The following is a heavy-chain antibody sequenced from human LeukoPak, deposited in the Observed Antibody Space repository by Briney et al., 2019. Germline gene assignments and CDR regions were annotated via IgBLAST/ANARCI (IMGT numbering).Heavy chain of an antibody. CDR1: GFTLDDYA. CDR3: AKAVSSWYGVGDFDY. J-gene: IGHJ4*02. D-gene: IGHD6-13*01. V-gene: IGHV3-9*01. Sequence: GGSLRLSCAASGFTLDDYAMHWVRHAPGKGLEWVSGISWNSGSIGYADSVKGRFTISRDNAKNSLYLQMNSLRAEDTALYYCAKAVSSWYGVGDFDYWGQGTLVTVSS. CDR2: ISWNSGSI.